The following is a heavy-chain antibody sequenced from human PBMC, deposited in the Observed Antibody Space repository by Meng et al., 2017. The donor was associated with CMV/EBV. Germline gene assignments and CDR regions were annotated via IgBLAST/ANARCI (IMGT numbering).Heavy chain of an antibody. V-gene: IGHV3-69-1*02. D-gene: IGHD3-22*01. CDR1: GSTSSDYY. J-gene: IGHJ3*02. Sequence: GGSLRLSCAASGSTSSDYYMNWVRQAPGKGLEWVSSISSSSTIYYADSVKGRFTISRDNAKNSLYLQMNSLRAEDTAVYYCARGITMIVVVIAPNAFDIWGQGTMVTVSS. CDR2: ISSSSTI. CDR3: ARGITMIVVVIAPNAFDI.